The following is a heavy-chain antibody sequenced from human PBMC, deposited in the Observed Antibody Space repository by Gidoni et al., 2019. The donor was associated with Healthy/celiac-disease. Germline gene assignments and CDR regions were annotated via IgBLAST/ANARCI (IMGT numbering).Heavy chain of an antibody. CDR2: INHSGST. V-gene: IGHV4-34*01. CDR1: GGSFSGYY. CDR3: ARLNSYYYDSSGYWVYYFDY. D-gene: IGHD3-22*01. Sequence: QVQLQQWGAGLLKPSETLSLTCAVYGGSFSGYYWSWIRQPPGKGLEWIGEINHSGSTNYNPSLKSRVTISVDTSKNQFSLKLSSVTAADTAVYYCARLNSYYYDSSGYWVYYFDYWGQGTLVTVSS. J-gene: IGHJ4*02.